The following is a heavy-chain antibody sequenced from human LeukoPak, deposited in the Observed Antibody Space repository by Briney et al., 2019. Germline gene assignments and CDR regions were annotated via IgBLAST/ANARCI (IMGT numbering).Heavy chain of an antibody. Sequence: GGSLRLSCAASGFTFSSYNMNWVCQAPGKGLEWVSSITSGSSYIYYADSVKGRFTISRDNAKNSLYLQMNSLRAEDTAVYYCARDPYSGSYGNYYYYFMDVWGKGTTVTISS. CDR1: GFTFSSYN. CDR2: ITSGSSYI. D-gene: IGHD1-26*01. J-gene: IGHJ6*03. CDR3: ARDPYSGSYGNYYYYFMDV. V-gene: IGHV3-21*01.